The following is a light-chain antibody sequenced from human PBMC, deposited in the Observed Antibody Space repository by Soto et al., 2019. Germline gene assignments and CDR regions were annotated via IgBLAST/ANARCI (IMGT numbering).Light chain of an antibody. V-gene: IGLV2-14*03. CDR2: DVS. J-gene: IGLJ1*01. Sequence: QSVLTQPASVSGSPGQSITICCTGNSSDIGAYNFVSWYQQHPGKAPKLMIYDVSNRPSGVSNRFSGSKSGDTASLTISGLQAEDEADYYCSSYTISAADVFGTGTRSPS. CDR3: SSYTISAADV. CDR1: SSDIGAYNF.